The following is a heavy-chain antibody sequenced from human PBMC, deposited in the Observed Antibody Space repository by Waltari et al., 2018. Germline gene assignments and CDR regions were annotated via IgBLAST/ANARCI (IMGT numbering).Heavy chain of an antibody. CDR1: GGSISSSNYY. CDR3: ARHPTEDSSTWFAWYFDL. J-gene: IGHJ2*01. CDR2: IYYRGNT. V-gene: IGHV4-39*01. Sequence: QLQLQESGPGLVKPSETLSLTCTVSGGSISSSNYYWGWIRQPPGKGLEWIGSIYYRGNTYYNPSLKSRVTISVDASKNQFSLKLSSVTAADTAVYYCARHPTEDSSTWFAWYFDLWGRGTLVTVSS. D-gene: IGHD6-13*01.